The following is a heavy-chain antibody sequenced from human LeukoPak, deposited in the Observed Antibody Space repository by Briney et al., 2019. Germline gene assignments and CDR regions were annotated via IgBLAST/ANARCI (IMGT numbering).Heavy chain of an antibody. D-gene: IGHD2-2*01. CDR3: ARGPPPCSSTSCPFDY. CDR2: INPNSGGT. J-gene: IGHJ4*02. V-gene: IGHV1-2*02. CDR1: GYTFTGYY. Sequence: ASVNVSCKASGYTFTGYYMHWVRQAPGQGLEWMGWINPNSGGTNYAQKFQGRVTMTRDTSISTAYMELSRLRSDDTAVYYCARGPPPCSSTSCPFDYWGQGTLVTVSS.